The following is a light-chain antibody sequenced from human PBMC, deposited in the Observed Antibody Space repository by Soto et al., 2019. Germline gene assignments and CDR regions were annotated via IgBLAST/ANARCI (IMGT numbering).Light chain of an antibody. Sequence: EMVVTQSPDTLSLSPGERATLSCRASQSVSSSYLAWYQQKPGQAPRLLIYGASSRATGIPDRFSGSGSGTDFTLTISRLEPEDFAVYYCQQYGSSPRTFGQGTKVDI. CDR1: QSVSSSY. V-gene: IGKV3-20*01. CDR2: GAS. CDR3: QQYGSSPRT. J-gene: IGKJ1*01.